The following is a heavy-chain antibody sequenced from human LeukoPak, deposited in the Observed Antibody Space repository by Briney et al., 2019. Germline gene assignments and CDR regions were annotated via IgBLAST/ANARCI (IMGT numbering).Heavy chain of an antibody. CDR1: GGSFSGYY. V-gene: IGHV4-34*01. CDR3: ARHLSYSSSWYGYYYYMDV. CDR2: INHSGST. D-gene: IGHD6-13*01. J-gene: IGHJ6*03. Sequence: MPSETLSLTCAVYGGSFSGYYWSWIRQPPGKGLEWIGEINHSGSTNYNPSLKSRVTISVDTSKNQFSLKLSSVTAADTAVYYCARHLSYSSSWYGYYYYMDVWGKGTTVTISS.